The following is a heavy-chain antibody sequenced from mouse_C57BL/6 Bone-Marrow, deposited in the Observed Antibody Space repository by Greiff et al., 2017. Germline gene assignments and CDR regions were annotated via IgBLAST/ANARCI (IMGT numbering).Heavy chain of an antibody. Sequence: QVQLQQPGAELVKPGASVKLSCKASGYTFTSYWMHWVKQRPGQGLEWIGMIHPNSGSTNYNEKFKSKATLTVDKSSSTAYMQLSSLTSEDSAVYYWARGDYYGSSLDYWGQGTTLTVSS. J-gene: IGHJ2*01. D-gene: IGHD1-1*01. V-gene: IGHV1-64*01. CDR1: GYTFTSYW. CDR3: ARGDYYGSSLDY. CDR2: IHPNSGST.